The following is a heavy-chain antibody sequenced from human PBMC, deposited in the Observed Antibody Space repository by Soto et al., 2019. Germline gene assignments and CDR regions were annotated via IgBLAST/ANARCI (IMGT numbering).Heavy chain of an antibody. CDR3: ARGWAARDGTSIMDY. J-gene: IGHJ4*01. V-gene: IGHV3-23*01. Sequence: GSLRLSCAASGFTFSSFAMSWVRQAPGKGLEWVSSISGSGGSTYYADSVKGRFTISRDNSRNTLFLEMNSLRAEDTAVYYCARGWAARDGTSIMDYRGHGTLVTVSS. CDR1: GFTFSSFA. CDR2: ISGSGGST. D-gene: IGHD6-13*01.